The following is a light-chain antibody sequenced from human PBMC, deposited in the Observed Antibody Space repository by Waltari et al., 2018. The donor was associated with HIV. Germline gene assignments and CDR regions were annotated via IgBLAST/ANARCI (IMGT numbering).Light chain of an antibody. Sequence: QSALTQPRSVSGSPGQSVTISCPGTSSDVGCYNHVSWYQQHPGKAPKLMIYDVSKRPSGVPDRFSGSKSGNTASLTISGLQAEDEADYYCCSYAGSYTVVFGGGTKLTVL. J-gene: IGLJ2*01. CDR1: SSDVGCYNH. CDR2: DVS. V-gene: IGLV2-11*01. CDR3: CSYAGSYTVV.